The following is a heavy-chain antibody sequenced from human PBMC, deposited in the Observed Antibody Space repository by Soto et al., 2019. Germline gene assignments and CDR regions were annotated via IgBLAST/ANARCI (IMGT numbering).Heavy chain of an antibody. CDR2: MNPGSGKT. D-gene: IGHD2-2*01. CDR1: GDTFVNCD. J-gene: IGHJ5*02. Sequence: TPVEGCWKACGDTFVNCDSRWVRQDDGQGLEWLGWMNPGSGKTGYASKFQGRVAMTRDASTGTSHLELSSLTSDDTAVYYCARMPPAGTLHWLDPWGQATLVTVSS. V-gene: IGHV1-8*02. CDR3: ARMPPAGTLHWLDP.